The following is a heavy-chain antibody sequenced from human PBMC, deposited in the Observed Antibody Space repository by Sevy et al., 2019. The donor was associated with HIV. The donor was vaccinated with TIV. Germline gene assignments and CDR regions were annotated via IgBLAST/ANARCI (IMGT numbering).Heavy chain of an antibody. CDR2: ISYAGTET. CDR1: GFAFSSHA. Sequence: GGSLRLSCAASGFAFSSHAMHWVRQAPGKGLEWVAVISYAGTETFYAASVEGRFTISRDNSKNMLSLQINSLRPEDTAVYYCARDGGYSIMWYPLDWGHGTLVTVSS. D-gene: IGHD6-13*01. CDR3: ARDGGYSIMWYPLD. V-gene: IGHV3-30-3*01. J-gene: IGHJ4*01.